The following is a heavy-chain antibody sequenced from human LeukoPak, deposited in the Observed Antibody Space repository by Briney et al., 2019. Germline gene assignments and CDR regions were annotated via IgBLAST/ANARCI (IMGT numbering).Heavy chain of an antibody. J-gene: IGHJ4*02. D-gene: IGHD3-10*01. Sequence: GGSLRLSCAASGFTFSSYAMSWVRQAPGKGLEWVSAIRGSGGSTYYADSVKGRFTISRDNSKSTLYLQMNSLRAEDTAVYYCEKGSGGSPLTTVLTRWGQGTLVTVSS. CDR1: GFTFSSYA. CDR3: EKGSGGSPLTTVLTR. CDR2: IRGSGGST. V-gene: IGHV3-23*01.